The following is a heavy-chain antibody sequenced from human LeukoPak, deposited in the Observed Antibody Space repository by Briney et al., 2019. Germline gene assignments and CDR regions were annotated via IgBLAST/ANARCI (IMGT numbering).Heavy chain of an antibody. CDR2: IYYSGST. CDR3: ARDDRDGYNYARWFDP. D-gene: IGHD5-24*01. Sequence: SETLSLTCTVSGGSISSGDYYWSWIRQPPGKGLEWIGYIYYSGSTYYNPSLKSRVTISVDTSKNQFSLKLSSVTAADTAVYYCARDDRDGYNYARWFDPWGQGTLVTVSS. J-gene: IGHJ5*02. CDR1: GGSISSGDYY. V-gene: IGHV4-30-4*01.